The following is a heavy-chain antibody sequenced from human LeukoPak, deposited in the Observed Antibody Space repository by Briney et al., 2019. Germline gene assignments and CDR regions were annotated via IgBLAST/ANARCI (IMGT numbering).Heavy chain of an antibody. CDR1: GGSFSGYY. D-gene: IGHD3-22*01. CDR2: INHSGST. CDR3: ARARDSSGYYPGR. Sequence: SETLSLTCAVYGGSFSGYYWSWIRQPPGKGLEWIGEINHSGSTNYNLSLKSRVTISVDTSKNQFSLKLSSVTAADTAVYYCARARDSSGYYPGRWGQGTLVTVSS. J-gene: IGHJ4*02. V-gene: IGHV4-34*01.